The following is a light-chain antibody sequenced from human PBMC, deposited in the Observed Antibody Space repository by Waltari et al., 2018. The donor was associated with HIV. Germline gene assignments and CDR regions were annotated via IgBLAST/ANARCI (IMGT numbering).Light chain of an antibody. V-gene: IGLV1-44*01. Sequence: LTQPPSASGTAGQRVTISCSGRRSNIGSNSVTWYQQVPGAAPTLLIYNNNQRPSGVPDRFSGSKSGTSASLAISGLQSDDEADYYCAAWDDDLNGLFGGGTKLTVL. J-gene: IGLJ2*01. CDR2: NNN. CDR3: AAWDDDLNGL. CDR1: RSNIGSNS.